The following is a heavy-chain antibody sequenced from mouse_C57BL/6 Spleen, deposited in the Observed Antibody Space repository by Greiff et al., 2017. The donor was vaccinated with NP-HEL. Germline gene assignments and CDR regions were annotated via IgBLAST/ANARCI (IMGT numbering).Heavy chain of an antibody. V-gene: IGHV1-15*01. D-gene: IGHD1-1*01. CDR2: IDPETGGT. J-gene: IGHJ3*01. CDR1: GYTFTDYE. Sequence: VKLVESGAELVRPGASVTLSCKASGYTFTDYEMHWVKQTPAHGLEWIGAIDPETGGTAYNQKFKGKAILTADKSSSTAYMELRSLTSEDSAVYYCTRKSSRGFAYWGQGTLVPDST. CDR3: TRKSSRGFAY.